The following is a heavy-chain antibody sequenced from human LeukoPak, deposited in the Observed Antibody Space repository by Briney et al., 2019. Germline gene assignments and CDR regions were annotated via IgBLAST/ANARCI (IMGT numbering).Heavy chain of an antibody. CDR1: GGSFSGYY. CDR2: INHSGST. Sequence: SETLSLTCAVYGGSFSGYYWSWMRQLPGKGLEWIGEINHSGSTNYNPSLKSRVTISVDTSKNQFSLKLSSVTAADTAVYYCARADGTDYWGQGTLVTVSS. J-gene: IGHJ4*02. CDR3: ARADGTDY. V-gene: IGHV4-34*01.